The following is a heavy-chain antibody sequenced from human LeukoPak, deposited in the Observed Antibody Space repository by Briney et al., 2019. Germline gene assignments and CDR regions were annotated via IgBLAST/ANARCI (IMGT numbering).Heavy chain of an antibody. CDR1: GGSISSTGYS. J-gene: IGHJ3*02. Sequence: SETLSLTCTASGGSISSTGYSWSWIRQPPGKGLEWIGYIYYSGSTNYNPSLKSRVTISVDTSKNQFSLKLSSVTAADTAVYYCARWTWVTVTPDAFDIWGQGTMVTVSS. CDR2: IYYSGST. V-gene: IGHV4-61*08. D-gene: IGHD4-11*01. CDR3: ARWTWVTVTPDAFDI.